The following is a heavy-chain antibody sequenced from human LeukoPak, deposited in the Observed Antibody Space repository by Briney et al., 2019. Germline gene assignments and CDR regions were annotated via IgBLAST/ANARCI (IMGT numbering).Heavy chain of an antibody. CDR2: IIPILGIA. D-gene: IGHD2-21*02. CDR1: GGTFSSYA. Sequence: SVKVSCKASGGTFSSYAISWVRQAPGQGLEWMGRIIPILGIANYAQKFQGRVTITADKSTSTAYMELSSLRSEDTAVYYCARGGDCPGNWFDPWGQGTLVTVSS. J-gene: IGHJ5*02. V-gene: IGHV1-69*04. CDR3: ARGGDCPGNWFDP.